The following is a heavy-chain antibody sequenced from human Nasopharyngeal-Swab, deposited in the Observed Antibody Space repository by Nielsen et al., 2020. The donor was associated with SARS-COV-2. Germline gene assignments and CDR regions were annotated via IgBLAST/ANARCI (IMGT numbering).Heavy chain of an antibody. D-gene: IGHD5-12*01. CDR3: AKADSDYTPFDY. CDR1: AFIFSNYV. CDR2: ISGSGANT. Sequence: GESLKISCAASAFIFSNYVMSWVRQAPGKGLEWVSTISGSGANTYYADSVKGRFTISRDNSKNTLYLQMNSLRVEDTAVYHCAKADSDYTPFDYWGQGTLVTVSS. J-gene: IGHJ4*02. V-gene: IGHV3-23*01.